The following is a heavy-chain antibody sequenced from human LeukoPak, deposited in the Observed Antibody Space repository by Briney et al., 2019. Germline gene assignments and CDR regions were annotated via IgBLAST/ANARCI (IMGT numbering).Heavy chain of an antibody. CDR1: GYSFTGYY. V-gene: IGHV1-2*02. CDR3: ARGPNHYYYMDF. J-gene: IGHJ6*03. Sequence: ASVKVSCKASGYSFTGYYIHWVRQAPGQGLEWTGWINPDGGVTKSAQNFQGRVTMTRDKSINTVYVELSGLTSDDTALYYCARGPNHYYYMDFWGTGTTVSVSS. D-gene: IGHD2-8*01. CDR2: INPDGGVT.